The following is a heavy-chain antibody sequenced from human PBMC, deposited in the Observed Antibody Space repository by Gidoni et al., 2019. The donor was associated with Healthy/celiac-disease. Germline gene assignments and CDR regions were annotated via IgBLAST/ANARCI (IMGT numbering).Heavy chain of an antibody. D-gene: IGHD3-22*01. CDR1: VGSISSGGYY. V-gene: IGHV4-31*03. J-gene: IGHJ5*02. CDR2: IYYSGST. Sequence: QVQLQESGPGLVKPSQTLSLTCTVSVGSISSGGYYWSWIRQHPGKGLEWIGYIYYSGSTYYNPSLKSRVTISVDTSKNQFSLKLSSVTAADTAVYYCARGHYDSSGYLVPNNWFDPWGQGTLVTVSS. CDR3: ARGHYDSSGYLVPNNWFDP.